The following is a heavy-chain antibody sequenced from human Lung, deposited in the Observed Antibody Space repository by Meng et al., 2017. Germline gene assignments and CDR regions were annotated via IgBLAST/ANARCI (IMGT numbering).Heavy chain of an antibody. Sequence: QGMPMQSGAEVKKPGALAKVSCKASGYTFTTYGISWVRQAPGQGLEWMGWISPYNGYTSSIQKFQGRVTMTTDTSTSTAYMELMSLGSDDTAVYYCAILSHCTGGTCYPYDYWGQGTLVTVSS. D-gene: IGHD2-15*01. V-gene: IGHV1-18*01. J-gene: IGHJ4*02. CDR2: ISPYNGYT. CDR3: AILSHCTGGTCYPYDY. CDR1: GYTFTTYG.